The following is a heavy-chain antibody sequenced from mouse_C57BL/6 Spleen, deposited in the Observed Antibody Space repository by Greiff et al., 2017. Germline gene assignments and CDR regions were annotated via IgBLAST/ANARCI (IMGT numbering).Heavy chain of an antibody. J-gene: IGHJ4*01. CDR1: GFNIKDDY. V-gene: IGHV14-4*01. CDR3: TTLYGYDEAYYAMDY. CDR2: IDPENGDT. Sequence: EVQLQQSGAELVRPGASVKLSCTASGFNIKDDYMHWVKQRPEQGLEWIGWIDPENGDTEYASKFQGKATITADTSSNTAYLQLSSLTSEDTAVYYCTTLYGYDEAYYAMDYWGQGTSVTVSS. D-gene: IGHD2-2*01.